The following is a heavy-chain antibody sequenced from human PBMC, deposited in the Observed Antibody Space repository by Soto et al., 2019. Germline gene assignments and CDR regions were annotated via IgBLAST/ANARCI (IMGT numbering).Heavy chain of an antibody. J-gene: IGHJ4*02. D-gene: IGHD2-15*01. CDR3: AQLGYCSNVTCYSYI. Sequence: EVQLVQSGGGLGQPGGSLRLSCAASGFTFSTYWMHWVRQAPGKGLVWVSRISFDGAATTYADSVKGRFTISRDDAKNTLYLQMNSLRAEDTAVYYCAQLGYCSNVTCYSYIWGQGTLVTVSS. CDR1: GFTFSTYW. V-gene: IGHV3-74*01. CDR2: ISFDGAAT.